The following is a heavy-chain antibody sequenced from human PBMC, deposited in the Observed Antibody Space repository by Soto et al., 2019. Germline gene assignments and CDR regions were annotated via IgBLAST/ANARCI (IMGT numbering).Heavy chain of an antibody. CDR2: IYWDDDK. CDR3: AHRTVMTTVDSYGMDV. J-gene: IGHJ6*02. Sequence: QITLKESGPTLVKPTQTLTLTCTFSGFSLSTSGVGVGWIRQPPGKALEWLALIYWDDDKRYSPSLKSRLTSTKDTSKNQVVLTMTNMDPVDTATYYCAHRTVMTTVDSYGMDVWGQGTTVTVSS. D-gene: IGHD4-17*01. CDR1: GFSLSTSGVG. V-gene: IGHV2-5*02.